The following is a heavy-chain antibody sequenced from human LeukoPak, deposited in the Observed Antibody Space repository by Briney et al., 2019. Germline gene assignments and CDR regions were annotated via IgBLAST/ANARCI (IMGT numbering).Heavy chain of an antibody. CDR2: ISSSSSYI. CDR3: ARGYCNNASCYWYFDL. D-gene: IGHD2-2*01. V-gene: IGHV3-21*04. Sequence: PGGSLRLSCAASGFTFSSYSMNWVRQAPGKGLEWVSSISSSSSYIYYADSVKGRFTISRDNSKNTLYLQMSSLRAEDTALFFCARGYCNNASCYWYFDLWGRGTLVTVSS. CDR1: GFTFSSYS. J-gene: IGHJ2*01.